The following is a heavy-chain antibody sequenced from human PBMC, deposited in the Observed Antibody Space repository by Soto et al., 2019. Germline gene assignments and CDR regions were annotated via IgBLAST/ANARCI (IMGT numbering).Heavy chain of an antibody. J-gene: IGHJ4*02. Sequence: GGSVRLSCAASGFTFSSYGMHWVRRAPGKGLEWVAVIWYDGGNKYYADSVKGRFTISRDNSKNTLYLQMNSLRAEDTAVYYCARDREELPTDYWGQGTLVTVSS. CDR1: GFTFSSYG. V-gene: IGHV3-33*01. CDR2: IWYDGGNK. D-gene: IGHD1-26*01. CDR3: ARDREELPTDY.